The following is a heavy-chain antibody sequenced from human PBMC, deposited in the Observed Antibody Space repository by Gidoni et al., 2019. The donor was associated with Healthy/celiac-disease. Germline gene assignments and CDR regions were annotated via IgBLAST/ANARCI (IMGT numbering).Heavy chain of an antibody. V-gene: IGHV3-13*01. CDR3: ARGSYSSDWYYFDY. J-gene: IGHJ4*02. D-gene: IGHD6-13*01. CDR2: IGTAGNT. Sequence: EVQLVESGGGLVQPGGSLRLSCAASGFTFSSYDMHWVRQATGKGLEWVSAIGTAGNTYYPGSVKGRFTISRENAKNSLYLQMNSLRAGDTAVYYCARGSYSSDWYYFDYWGQGTLVTVSS. CDR1: GFTFSSYD.